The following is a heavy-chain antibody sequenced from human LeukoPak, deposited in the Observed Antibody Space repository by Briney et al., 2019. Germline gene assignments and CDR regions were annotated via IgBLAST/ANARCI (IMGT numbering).Heavy chain of an antibody. CDR3: AKAMLWFGDPGDAFDI. Sequence: GGSLRLSCAASGFTVSSNYMSWVRQAPGKGLEWVSAISGSGGSTYYADSVKGRFTISRDNSKNTLYLQMNSLRAEDTAVYYCAKAMLWFGDPGDAFDIWGQGTMVTVSS. V-gene: IGHV3-23*01. D-gene: IGHD3-10*01. J-gene: IGHJ3*02. CDR1: GFTVSSNY. CDR2: ISGSGGST.